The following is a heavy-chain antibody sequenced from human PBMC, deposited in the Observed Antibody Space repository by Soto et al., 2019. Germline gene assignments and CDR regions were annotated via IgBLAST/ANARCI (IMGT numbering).Heavy chain of an antibody. Sequence: TLSLSCSVSGADLNSGNYCWSWIRQPAGKGLEWIGRIYTSGSTNYNPSLKSRVTMSVDTSKNQFSLKLSSVTAADTAVYYCARDIGYFQHWGQGTLVTVSS. D-gene: IGHD1-26*01. J-gene: IGHJ1*01. V-gene: IGHV4-61*02. CDR1: GADLNSGNYC. CDR2: IYTSGST. CDR3: ARDIGYFQH.